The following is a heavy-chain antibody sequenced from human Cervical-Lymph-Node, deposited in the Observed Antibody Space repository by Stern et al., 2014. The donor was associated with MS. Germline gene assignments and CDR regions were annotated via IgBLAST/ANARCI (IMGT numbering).Heavy chain of an antibody. CDR1: GHILIDLS. CDR3: ATEFRVSASGTPEY. Sequence: VQLVQSGAEVKKPGASVKASCKVSGHILIDLSMNWVRQDPGKGLEWMGGFDPEDGETIYAQKFQGRVTMTEDTSTDTAYMELSSLRSADTAVYYCATEFRVSASGTPEYWGQGTLVTVSS. CDR2: FDPEDGET. V-gene: IGHV1-24*01. J-gene: IGHJ4*02. D-gene: IGHD6-13*01.